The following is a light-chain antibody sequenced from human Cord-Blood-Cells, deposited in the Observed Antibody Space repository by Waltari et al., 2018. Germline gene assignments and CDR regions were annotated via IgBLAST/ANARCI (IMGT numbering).Light chain of an antibody. CDR1: QDTRND. V-gene: IGKV1-6*01. J-gene: IGKJ4*01. CDR2: AAS. Sequence: IQMTQAPSSLSASVGARVNITCRASQDTRNDLGWYQQKPGKAPKLLIYAASSLQSGVPSRFSVSRSGTDFSLTISSLQPEYFATYYCLQDYNYPLTFGGGTKVEIK. CDR3: LQDYNYPLT.